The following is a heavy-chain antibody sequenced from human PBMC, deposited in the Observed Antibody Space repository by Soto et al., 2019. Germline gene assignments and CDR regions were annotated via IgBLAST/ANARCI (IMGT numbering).Heavy chain of an antibody. V-gene: IGHV5-51*03. CDR2: VYPGDSDS. D-gene: IGHD3-10*01. J-gene: IGHJ4*02. Sequence: EVQLVQSGAEMKKPGESLKISCKASGYDFTTYWIGWLRQKPGKGLEWMGIVYPGDSDSRYSPSFQGQVTISADRSTSTAYLQWSSLKASDSAMYFCTSLVKVIRGVPQGFWGQGTLVTVSS. CDR3: TSLVKVIRGVPQGF. CDR1: GYDFTTYW.